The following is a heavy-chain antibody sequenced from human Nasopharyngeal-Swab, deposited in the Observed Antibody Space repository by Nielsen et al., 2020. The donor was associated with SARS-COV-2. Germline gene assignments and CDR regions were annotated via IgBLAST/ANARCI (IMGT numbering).Heavy chain of an antibody. V-gene: IGHV3-74*01. CDR1: GFTFSDYW. CDR3: TRAGSYRFDY. Sequence: GESLKISCAPSGFTFSDYWMHWVRQAPGKGLVWVSRINPAGSTTDYEDSVRGRFTISRDNAKHTLYLQMNSLTVEDSAVYFCTRAGSYRFDYWGQGTLVTVSS. J-gene: IGHJ4*02. CDR2: INPAGSTT. D-gene: IGHD1-26*01.